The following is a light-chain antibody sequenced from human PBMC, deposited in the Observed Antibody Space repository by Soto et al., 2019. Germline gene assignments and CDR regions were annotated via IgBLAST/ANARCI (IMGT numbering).Light chain of an antibody. CDR2: DAC. Sequence: EIVLTQSPGTLSLSPRQRATLSCRASQSVSSSYLAWYHQKPAQARSLLIYDACSRATGIPDRFSGSGSGTDFTLTISRLEPEDFAVYYCQQYDSSPSTFGQGTKVDIK. V-gene: IGKV3-20*01. CDR3: QQYDSSPST. CDR1: QSVSSSY. J-gene: IGKJ1*01.